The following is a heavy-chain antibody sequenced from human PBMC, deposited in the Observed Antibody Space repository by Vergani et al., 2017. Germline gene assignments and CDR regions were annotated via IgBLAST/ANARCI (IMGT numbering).Heavy chain of an antibody. Sequence: QVQLQESGPGLVKPSETLSLTCAVSGYSISSGYYWGWIRQPPGKGLEWIGSIYYSGSTYYNPSLKSRVTISVDTSKNQFSLKLSSVTAADTAVYYCARASIAAAGGDFDYWGQGTLVTVSS. CDR2: IYYSGST. D-gene: IGHD6-13*01. CDR3: ARASIAAAGGDFDY. V-gene: IGHV4-38-2*01. J-gene: IGHJ4*02. CDR1: GYSISSGYY.